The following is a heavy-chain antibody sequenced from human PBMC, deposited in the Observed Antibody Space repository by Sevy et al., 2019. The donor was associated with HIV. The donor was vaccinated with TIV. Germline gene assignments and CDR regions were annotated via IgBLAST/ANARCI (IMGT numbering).Heavy chain of an antibody. Sequence: ALVKVSCKASGYTFTGYYMHWVRQAPGQGLEWMGRINPNSGGTNYAQKFQGRVTMTRDTSISTAYMELSRLRSDDTAVYYCARDPSPIAVAGTRRNWFDPWGQGTLVTVSS. CDR2: INPNSGGT. D-gene: IGHD6-19*01. J-gene: IGHJ5*02. CDR3: ARDPSPIAVAGTRRNWFDP. V-gene: IGHV1-2*06. CDR1: GYTFTGYY.